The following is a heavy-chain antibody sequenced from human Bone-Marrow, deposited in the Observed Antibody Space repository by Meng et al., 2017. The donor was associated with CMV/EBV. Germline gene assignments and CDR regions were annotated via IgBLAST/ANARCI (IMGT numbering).Heavy chain of an antibody. D-gene: IGHD2-15*01. CDR3: AISSVVVVAADFDY. CDR2: ISSSSSYI. V-gene: IGHV3-21*01. J-gene: IGHJ4*02. Sequence: GESLKISCAASGFTFSSYWMTWVRQAPGKGLEWVSSISSSSSYIYYADSLKGRFTISRDNAKNPLYLQMNSLRAEDTAVYYCAISSVVVVAADFDYWGRGTLVTVSS. CDR1: GFTFSSYW.